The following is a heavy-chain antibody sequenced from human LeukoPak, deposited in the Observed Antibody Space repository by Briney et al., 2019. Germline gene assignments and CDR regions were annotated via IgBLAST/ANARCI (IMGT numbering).Heavy chain of an antibody. Sequence: GGSLRLSCAASGFTFSSYSMNWVRQAPGKGLEWVSSISSSSSYIYYADSVKGRFTISRDNAKNSLYLQMNSLRAEDTAVYYCARDHSHDFWSGYQFDPWGQGTLVTVSS. CDR3: ARDHSHDFWSGYQFDP. J-gene: IGHJ5*02. CDR1: GFTFSSYS. D-gene: IGHD3-3*01. CDR2: ISSSSSYI. V-gene: IGHV3-21*01.